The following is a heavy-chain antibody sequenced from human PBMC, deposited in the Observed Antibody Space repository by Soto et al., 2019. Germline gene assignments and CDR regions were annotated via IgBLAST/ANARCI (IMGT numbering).Heavy chain of an antibody. D-gene: IGHD2-15*01. V-gene: IGHV4-59*11. CDR1: GGSIISHY. Sequence: QVQLQESGPGLVKPWETLSLTCSVSGGSIISHYWSWIRQPPGKGLEWIGYIHYTGSTDYNPSLKSRLTISGDTSKKQFSLKLTSVTAADTAVYYCARGGWSLDYWGQGTLVTVSS. CDR2: IHYTGST. CDR3: ARGGWSLDY. J-gene: IGHJ4*02.